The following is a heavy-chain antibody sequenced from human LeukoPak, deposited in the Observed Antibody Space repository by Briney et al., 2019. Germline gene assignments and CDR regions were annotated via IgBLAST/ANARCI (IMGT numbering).Heavy chain of an antibody. Sequence: ASVKVSCKASGYTSTSYGISWVRQAPGQGLEWMGGIIPIFGTANYAQKFQGRVTITADESTSTAYMELSSLRSEDTAVYYCARVWTLPSITGTPGYYYYYYMDVWGKGTTVTISS. J-gene: IGHJ6*03. D-gene: IGHD1-20*01. CDR3: ARVWTLPSITGTPGYYYYYYMDV. CDR1: GYTSTSYG. CDR2: IIPIFGTA. V-gene: IGHV1-69*13.